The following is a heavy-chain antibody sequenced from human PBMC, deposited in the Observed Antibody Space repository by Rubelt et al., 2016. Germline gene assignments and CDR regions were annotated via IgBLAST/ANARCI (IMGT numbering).Heavy chain of an antibody. D-gene: IGHD2-15*01. J-gene: IGHJ4*02. CDR2: WYDGSNK. V-gene: IGHV3-33*01. CDR3: TTVEVGSFDY. Sequence: WYDGSNKYYADSVKGRFTISRDNSKNTLYLQMNSLKTEDTAVYYCTTVEVGSFDYWGQGTLDTVSS.